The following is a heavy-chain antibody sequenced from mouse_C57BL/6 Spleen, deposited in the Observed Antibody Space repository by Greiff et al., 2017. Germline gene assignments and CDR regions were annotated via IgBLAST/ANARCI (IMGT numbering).Heavy chain of an antibody. CDR2: IYPGDGDT. V-gene: IGHV1-80*01. J-gene: IGHJ4*01. D-gene: IGHD2-3*01. Sequence: QVQLKQSGAELVKPGASVKISCKASGYAFSSYWMNWVKQRPGKGLEWIGQIYPGDGDTNYNGKFKGKATLTADKSSSTAYMQLSSLTSEDSAVYFCARPGDGYYDYYAMDYWGQGTSVTVSS. CDR3: ARPGDGYYDYYAMDY. CDR1: GYAFSSYW.